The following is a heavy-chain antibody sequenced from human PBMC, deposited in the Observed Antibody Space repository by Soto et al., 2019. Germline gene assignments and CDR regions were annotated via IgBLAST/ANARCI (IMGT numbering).Heavy chain of an antibody. J-gene: IGHJ4*02. Sequence: PGGSLRLSCAASGFTFSSYAMAWVRQAPGKGLEWVSSISGTGGSTNYADAVKGRFSIFRDNSEDTLYLQMNSLTAEDTAVYYCAKDMFVGAAGRINWGQGTLVTVSS. CDR3: AKDMFVGAAGRIN. D-gene: IGHD6-13*01. V-gene: IGHV3-23*01. CDR2: ISGTGGST. CDR1: GFTFSSYA.